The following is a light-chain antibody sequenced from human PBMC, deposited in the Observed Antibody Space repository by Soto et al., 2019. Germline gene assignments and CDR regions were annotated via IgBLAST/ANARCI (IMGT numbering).Light chain of an antibody. CDR2: DAS. CDR1: QGISNY. CDR3: LQHNSYPIT. J-gene: IGKJ5*01. Sequence: DIQMTQSPSSLSTSVGDRVTITCRASQGISNYLAWYQQKPGKVPKXLIYDASSLESGVPSRFSGSGSGTELTITISSLQPDDFATYYCLQHNSYPITLGQGTRLEIK. V-gene: IGKV1-17*01.